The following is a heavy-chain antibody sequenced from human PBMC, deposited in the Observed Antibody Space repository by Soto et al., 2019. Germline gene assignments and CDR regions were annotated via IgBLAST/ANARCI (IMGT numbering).Heavy chain of an antibody. Sequence: ASVKVSCQASGYTFTSYGISWLRQAPGQGLEWMGWISAYNGNTNYAQKLQGRVTMTTDTSTSTAYMELRSLRFDDTAVYYCARELDTNIDYWGQGTLVTVSS. D-gene: IGHD5-18*01. CDR1: GYTFTSYG. CDR3: ARELDTNIDY. J-gene: IGHJ4*02. V-gene: IGHV1-18*04. CDR2: ISAYNGNT.